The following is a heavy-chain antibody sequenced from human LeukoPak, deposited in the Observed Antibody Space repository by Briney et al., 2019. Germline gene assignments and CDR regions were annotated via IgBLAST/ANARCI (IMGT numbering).Heavy chain of an antibody. CDR1: GYTFTNYG. D-gene: IGHD3-3*01. CDR3: ARVHSLYDFWSGYPGYYYYMDV. V-gene: IGHV1-18*01. CDR2: ISAYNGNT. J-gene: IGHJ6*03. Sequence: ASVKVSCKASGYTFTNYGISWVRQAPGQGLEWMGWISAYNGNTNYAQKLQGRVTMTTDTSTSTAYMELRSLRSDDTAVYYCARVHSLYDFWSGYPGYYYYMDVWGKGTTVTVSS.